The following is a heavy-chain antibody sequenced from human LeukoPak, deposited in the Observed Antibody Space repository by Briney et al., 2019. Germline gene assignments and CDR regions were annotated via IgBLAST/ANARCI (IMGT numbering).Heavy chain of an antibody. CDR2: INPNSGGT. Sequence: ASVKVSCKASGYTFTGYYVHWVRQAPGQGLEWMGWINPNSGGTNYAQKFQGRVTMTRDTSISTAYMELSRLRSDDTAVYYCARAVYSSSWTSSDYYYMDVWGKGTTVTISS. J-gene: IGHJ6*03. D-gene: IGHD6-13*01. CDR3: ARAVYSSSWTSSDYYYMDV. V-gene: IGHV1-2*02. CDR1: GYTFTGYY.